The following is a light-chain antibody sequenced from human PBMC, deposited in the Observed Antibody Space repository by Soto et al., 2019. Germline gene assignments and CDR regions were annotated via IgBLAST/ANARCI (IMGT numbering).Light chain of an antibody. CDR2: GTS. CDR1: QSLSSSY. CDR3: QQYDSSPYT. V-gene: IGKV3-20*01. Sequence: EIVLTQSPGTLSFSPGERATLSCRASQSLSSSYLAWYQQKVGQAPRLLIYGTSSRATGIPDRFSGSGSGTDFSLTSSRLEPEDLAVYYCQQYDSSPYTFGQGTKLEIK. J-gene: IGKJ2*01.